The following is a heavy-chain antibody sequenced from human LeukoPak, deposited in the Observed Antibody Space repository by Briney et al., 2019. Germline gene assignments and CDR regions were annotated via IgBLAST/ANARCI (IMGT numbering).Heavy chain of an antibody. J-gene: IGHJ5*02. CDR3: AKDGSITAAGGFDP. CDR2: ISYDGSNK. D-gene: IGHD6-13*01. Sequence: GGSLRLSCAASGFRFSSYGMHWVRQAPGKGLEWVAVISYDGSNKYYADSVKGRFTISRDKSKNTLDLQMNSLRAGDTAVYYCAKDGSITAAGGFDPWGQGTLVTVSS. V-gene: IGHV3-30*18. CDR1: GFRFSSYG.